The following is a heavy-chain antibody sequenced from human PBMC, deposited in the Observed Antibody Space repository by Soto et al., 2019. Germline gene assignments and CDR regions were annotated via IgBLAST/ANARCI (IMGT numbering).Heavy chain of an antibody. D-gene: IGHD2-15*01. CDR1: GGSISSSSYY. V-gene: IGHV4-39*01. CDR3: ARQTFIGGYCSGGSCYGGTNFDY. CDR2: IYYSGST. Sequence: PSENLSLTCTVSGGSISSSSYYWGWIRQPPRKGLERIGSIYYSGSTYYNPSLKSRVTISVDTSKNQFSLKLSSVTAADTAVYYCARQTFIGGYCSGGSCYGGTNFDYWGQGTLVTVSS. J-gene: IGHJ4*02.